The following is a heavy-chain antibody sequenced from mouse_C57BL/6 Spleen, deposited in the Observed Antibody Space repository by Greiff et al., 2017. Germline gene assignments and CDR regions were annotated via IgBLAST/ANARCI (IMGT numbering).Heavy chain of an antibody. CDR1: GYTFTTYP. V-gene: IGHV1-47*01. D-gene: IGHD2-4*01. CDR2: FHPYNDDT. Sequence: LEESGAELVKPGASVKMSCKASGYTFTTYPIEWMKQNHGKSLEWIGNFHPYNDDTKYNEKFKGKATLTVEKSSSTVYLELSRLTSDDSAVYYCARRGDYDDDGEYYYAMDYWGQGTSVTVSS. J-gene: IGHJ4*01. CDR3: ARRGDYDDDGEYYYAMDY.